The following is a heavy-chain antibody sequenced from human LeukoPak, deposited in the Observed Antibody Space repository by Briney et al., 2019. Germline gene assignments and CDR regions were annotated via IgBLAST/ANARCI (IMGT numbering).Heavy chain of an antibody. CDR2: IVVGSGNT. D-gene: IGHD3-22*01. CDR1: GFTFTSSA. V-gene: IGHV1-58*02. Sequence: SVKVSCKASGFTFTSSAMQWVRQARGQRLEWIGWIVVGSGNTNYAQKFQERVTITRDISTSTAYMELSSLRSEDTAVYYCAAASFERVWLLRYWGQGTLVTVSS. J-gene: IGHJ4*02. CDR3: AAASFERVWLLRY.